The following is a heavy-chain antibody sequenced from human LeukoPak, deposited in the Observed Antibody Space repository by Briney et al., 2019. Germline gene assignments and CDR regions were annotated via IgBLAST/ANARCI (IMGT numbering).Heavy chain of an antibody. CDR2: ISSSGSTI. V-gene: IGHV3-11*01. CDR3: ARDSKGQLGPPLDAFDI. D-gene: IGHD5-18*01. Sequence: GGSLRLSCAASGFTFSDYYMSWIRQAPGKGLEWVSYISSSGSTIYYAGSVKGRFTISRDNAKNSLYLQMNSLRAEDTAVYYCARDSKGQLGPPLDAFDIWGQGTMVTVSS. CDR1: GFTFSDYY. J-gene: IGHJ3*02.